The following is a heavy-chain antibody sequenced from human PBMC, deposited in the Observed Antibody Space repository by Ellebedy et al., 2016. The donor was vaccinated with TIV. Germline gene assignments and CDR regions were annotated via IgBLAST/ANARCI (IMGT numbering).Heavy chain of an antibody. D-gene: IGHD2-21*02. CDR2: IKYDEIEK. V-gene: IGHV3-7*02. CDR3: AKSCGGDCYSPFDYYYYGMDV. Sequence: GESLKISCAASGFTFNKFWMGWIRQAPGKGLEWVAHIKYDEIEKYHADSVKGRFTISRDNARKSLYLQMNSLRVDDTAMYYCAKSCGGDCYSPFDYYYYGMDVWGQGTTVTVSS. J-gene: IGHJ6*02. CDR1: GFTFNKFW.